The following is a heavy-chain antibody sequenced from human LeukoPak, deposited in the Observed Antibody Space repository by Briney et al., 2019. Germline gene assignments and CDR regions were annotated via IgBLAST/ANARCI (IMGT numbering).Heavy chain of an antibody. J-gene: IGHJ4*02. V-gene: IGHV3-21*01. CDR2: ISSGSTNI. Sequence: PGGSLRLSCAASGFTFSIYSMNWVRQAPGKGLECVSCISSGSTNIYYADSLRGRFTISRDNAKNSLYLQMNSLRAEDTAVYYCARVGGYCSSVSNCYGDYWGQGTLVTVSS. D-gene: IGHD2-2*03. CDR1: GFTFSIYS. CDR3: ARVGGYCSSVSNCYGDY.